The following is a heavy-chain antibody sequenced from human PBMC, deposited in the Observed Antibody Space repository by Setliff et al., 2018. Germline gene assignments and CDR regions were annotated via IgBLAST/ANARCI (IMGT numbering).Heavy chain of an antibody. Sequence: SETLSLTCTVSGDSISSGYYWGWIRQAPGKGLEWIGSLYHSGTTYYNPSLKSRVTISVDTSKNQFSLKLSSVTAADTAVYYCARRTEYYNFWSGYYDYWGQGTLVTVSS. CDR2: LYHSGTT. V-gene: IGHV4-38-2*02. CDR3: ARRTEYYNFWSGYYDY. CDR1: GDSISSGYY. J-gene: IGHJ4*02. D-gene: IGHD3-3*01.